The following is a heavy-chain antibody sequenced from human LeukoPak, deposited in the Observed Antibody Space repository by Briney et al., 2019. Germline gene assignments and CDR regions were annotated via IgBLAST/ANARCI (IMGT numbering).Heavy chain of an antibody. D-gene: IGHD3-22*01. V-gene: IGHV4-4*07. CDR1: GVSISTDY. J-gene: IGHJ4*02. CDR2: IYTSGST. Sequence: SETQSLTCNVSGVSISTDYWTWIRQPAGMGLEWIGLIYTSGSTNYNPSLKGRVTMSLDTSKNQFSLKLSSVTAADTAVYYCARLHYDSSGYYYFDYWGQGTLVTVSS. CDR3: ARLHYDSSGYYYFDY.